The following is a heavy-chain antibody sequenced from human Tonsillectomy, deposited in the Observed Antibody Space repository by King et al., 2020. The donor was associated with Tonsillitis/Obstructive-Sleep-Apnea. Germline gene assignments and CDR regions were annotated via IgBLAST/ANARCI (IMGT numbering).Heavy chain of an antibody. J-gene: IGHJ6*03. Sequence: EVQLVESGGGLVQPGGSLRLSCAASGFTFRSFWMTWVRQAPGRGLEWVANIKQEGSEKYYVDSVKGRFTISRDNAKNSLYLQMNSMRVEDTAVYYCARDQGFWSAYDYFHYMDVWGKGTTVTVSS. CDR1: GFTFRSFW. CDR2: IKQEGSEK. D-gene: IGHD3-3*01. V-gene: IGHV3-7*04. CDR3: ARDQGFWSAYDYFHYMDV.